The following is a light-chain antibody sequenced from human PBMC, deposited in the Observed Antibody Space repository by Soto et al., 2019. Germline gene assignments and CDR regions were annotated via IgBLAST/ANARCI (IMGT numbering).Light chain of an antibody. CDR2: STI. CDR1: TGAVTSGYY. V-gene: IGLV7-43*01. J-gene: IGLJ2*01. CDR3: LLYFGGAHVV. Sequence: VVTQEPSLTVSPGGTVTLTCASSTGAVTSGYYPNWFQQKPGQAPRALIYSTIHKHSWTPARFSGSLLGGEAALTLSGVQPEDEAEYYCLLYFGGAHVVFGGGTKVTVL.